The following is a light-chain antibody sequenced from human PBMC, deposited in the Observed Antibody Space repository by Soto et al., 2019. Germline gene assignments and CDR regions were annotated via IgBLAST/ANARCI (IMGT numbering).Light chain of an antibody. J-gene: IGLJ2*01. CDR3: QAWDSSTVV. V-gene: IGLV3-1*01. CDR2: QDS. Sequence: SYELTQPPSVTVSPGQTASITCSGHKLGNKYACWYQQKPGQSPVLVIYQDSKRPSGIPERFSGSNSGNTATLTISGTQAMDEADYYCQAWDSSTVVFGGGTNLTVL. CDR1: KLGNKY.